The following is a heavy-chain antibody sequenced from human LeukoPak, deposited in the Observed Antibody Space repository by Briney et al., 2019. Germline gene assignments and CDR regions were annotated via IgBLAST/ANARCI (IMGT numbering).Heavy chain of an antibody. CDR1: GFTVSSNY. V-gene: IGHV3-53*01. J-gene: IGHJ6*02. CDR3: ARPSPHYYYGMDV. CDR2: IYSGGST. Sequence: GGSLRLSCAASGFTVSSNYMSWVRQAPGKGLEWVSVIYSGGSTYYADSVKGRFTISRDNSKNTLYLQMNSLRAEDTAVYYCARPSPHYYYGMDVWGQGTTVAVSS.